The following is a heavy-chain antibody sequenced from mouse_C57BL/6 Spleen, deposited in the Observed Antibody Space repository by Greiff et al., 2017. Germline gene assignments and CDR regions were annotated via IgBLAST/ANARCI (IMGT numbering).Heavy chain of an antibody. J-gene: IGHJ1*03. V-gene: IGHV1-18*01. CDR3: ARESPYDGYRGYFDV. Sequence: VQLKESGPELVKPGASVKIPCKASGYTFTDYNMDWVKQSPGKSLEWIGDINPNNGGTIYNQKFKGKATLTVDKSSSTAYMELRSLTSEDTAVYYCARESPYDGYRGYFDVWGTGTTVTVSS. D-gene: IGHD2-3*01. CDR2: INPNNGGT. CDR1: GYTFTDYN.